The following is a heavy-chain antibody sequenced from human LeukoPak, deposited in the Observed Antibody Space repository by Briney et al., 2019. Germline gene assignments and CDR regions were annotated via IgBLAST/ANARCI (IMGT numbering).Heavy chain of an antibody. V-gene: IGHV1-8*01. D-gene: IGHD3-22*01. Sequence: ASVKVSCKASGYTFTSYDINWVRQATGQGLEWMGWMNPNSGNTGYAQKFQGRVTMTRNTSISTAYMELSSLRSEDTAVYYCATAPRSPYDSSGFFDYWGQGTLVTVSS. CDR1: GYTFTSYD. CDR3: ATAPRSPYDSSGFFDY. CDR2: MNPNSGNT. J-gene: IGHJ4*02.